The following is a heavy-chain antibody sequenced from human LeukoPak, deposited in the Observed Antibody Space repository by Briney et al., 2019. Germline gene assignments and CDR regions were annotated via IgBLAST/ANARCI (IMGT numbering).Heavy chain of an antibody. Sequence: GASVKVSCKASGFTFTSSAVQWVRQARGQRLEWIVWIVVGSGNTNYAQKFQERVTITRDMSTSTAYMELSSLRSEDTAVYYCAGYCSSTSCYNWFDPWGQGTLVTVSS. CDR3: AGYCSSTSCYNWFDP. V-gene: IGHV1-58*01. J-gene: IGHJ5*02. CDR1: GFTFTSSA. CDR2: IVVGSGNT. D-gene: IGHD2-2*01.